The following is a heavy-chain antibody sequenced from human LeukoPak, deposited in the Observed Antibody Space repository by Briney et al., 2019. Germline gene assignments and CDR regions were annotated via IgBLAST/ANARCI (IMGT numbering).Heavy chain of an antibody. V-gene: IGHV4-59*08. CDR2: IYYIGST. Sequence: SSETLSLTCTVSGGSISSYYWSWIRQVPGKGLEWIAYIYYIGSTDYNPSLKSRVTISVDTSKNQFSLNVSSVTAADTAVYYCARFSGYYGYWGQGTLVTVSS. D-gene: IGHD3-22*01. CDR1: GGSISSYY. J-gene: IGHJ4*02. CDR3: ARFSGYYGY.